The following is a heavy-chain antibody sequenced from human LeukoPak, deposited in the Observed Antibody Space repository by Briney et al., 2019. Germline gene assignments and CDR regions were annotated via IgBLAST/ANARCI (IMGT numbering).Heavy chain of an antibody. J-gene: IGHJ4*02. CDR2: ISGNGGST. CDR3: AKDIVVVPAAGGAFDY. V-gene: IGHV3-23*01. D-gene: IGHD2-2*01. Sequence: GGSLRLSCAASGFTFSSYAMSWVRQAPGKGLEWVSAISGNGGSTYYADSVKGRFTISRDSSKNTLYLQMNSLRAEDTAVYYCAKDIVVVPAAGGAFDYWGQGTLVTVSS. CDR1: GFTFSSYA.